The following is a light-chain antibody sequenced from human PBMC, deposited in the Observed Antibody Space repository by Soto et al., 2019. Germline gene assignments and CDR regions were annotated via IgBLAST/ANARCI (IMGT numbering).Light chain of an antibody. CDR2: DVS. V-gene: IGLV2-14*03. CDR1: SSDVGGYDY. Sequence: SALTKPASVSGSPGQSITISCTGTSSDVGGYDYVSWYQLHPGKAPKLMVFDVSNRPSGVSYRFSGSKSGNTASLTISGLQAEYEADYFCSSYSISTADLFGTGTKVTVL. CDR3: SSYSISTADL. J-gene: IGLJ1*01.